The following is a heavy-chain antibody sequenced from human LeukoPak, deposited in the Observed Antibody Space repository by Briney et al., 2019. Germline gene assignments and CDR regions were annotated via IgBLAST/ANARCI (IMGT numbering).Heavy chain of an antibody. D-gene: IGHD3-10*01. CDR3: ARDSPYGSGSYPGY. CDR1: GFTVSSNY. Sequence: GGSLRLSCAASGFTVSSNYMSWVRQAPGKGLEWVSVIYSGGSTYYADSVKGRFTISRDNSKNTLYLQMNSLRAEDTAVYYCARDSPYGSGSYPGYWGQGTLVTVSS. V-gene: IGHV3-66*01. CDR2: IYSGGST. J-gene: IGHJ4*02.